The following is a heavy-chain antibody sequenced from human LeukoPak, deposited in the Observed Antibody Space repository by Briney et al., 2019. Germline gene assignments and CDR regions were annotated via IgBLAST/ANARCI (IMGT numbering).Heavy chain of an antibody. CDR3: ARGAYYYED. CDR2: ISSSSSTI. D-gene: IGHD3-22*01. V-gene: IGHV3-48*01. Sequence: HTRGSLRLSCAASGFTFSSHSMNWVRQAPGKGLEWVSYISSSSSTIYYADSVKGRFTISRDNAKNSLYLQMNSLRAEDTAVYYCARGAYYYEDWGQGTLVTVSS. CDR1: GFTFSSHS. J-gene: IGHJ4*02.